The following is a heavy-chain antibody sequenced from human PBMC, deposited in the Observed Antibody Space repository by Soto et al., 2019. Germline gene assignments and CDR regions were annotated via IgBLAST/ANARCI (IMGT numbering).Heavy chain of an antibody. J-gene: IGHJ5*02. D-gene: IGHD2-15*01. Sequence: ASGPTLVNPTQTLTLTCTFSGFSLSTSGVGVGWIRQPPGKALEWLALIYWDDDKRYSPSLKSRLTITKDTSKNQVVLTMTNMDPVDTATYYCAHRSYCSGGSCYPRWFDPWGQGTLVTAPQ. CDR3: AHRSYCSGGSCYPRWFDP. CDR2: IYWDDDK. V-gene: IGHV2-5*02. CDR1: GFSLSTSGVG.